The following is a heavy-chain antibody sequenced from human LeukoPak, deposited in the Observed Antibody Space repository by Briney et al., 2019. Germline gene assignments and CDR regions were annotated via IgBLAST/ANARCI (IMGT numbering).Heavy chain of an antibody. V-gene: IGHV3-74*01. J-gene: IGHJ4*02. CDR2: INRDGSST. Sequence: GGSLRLSCAASGFTFSNSWMHWVRQAPGKGLVWVSRINRDGSSTDYADSVKGRFTISRDNPENMLYLQMSGLRAEDTAIYYCAKDQGSNTWYPLDCWGQGTLVTVSS. D-gene: IGHD6-13*01. CDR3: AKDQGSNTWYPLDC. CDR1: GFTFSNSW.